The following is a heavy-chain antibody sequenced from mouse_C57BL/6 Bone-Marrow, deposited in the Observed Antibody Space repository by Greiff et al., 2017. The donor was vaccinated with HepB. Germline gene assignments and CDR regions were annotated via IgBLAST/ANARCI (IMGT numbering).Heavy chain of an antibody. CDR2: ISSGGSYT. CDR3: ARHPSYSNYAMDY. CDR1: GFTFSSYG. J-gene: IGHJ4*01. V-gene: IGHV5-6*01. Sequence: EVNVVESGGDLVKPGGSLKLSCAASGFTFSSYGMSWVRQTPDKRLEWVATISSGGSYTYYPDSVKGRFTISRDNAKNTLYLQMSSLKSEDTAMYYCARHPSYSNYAMDYWGQGTSVTVSS. D-gene: IGHD2-5*01.